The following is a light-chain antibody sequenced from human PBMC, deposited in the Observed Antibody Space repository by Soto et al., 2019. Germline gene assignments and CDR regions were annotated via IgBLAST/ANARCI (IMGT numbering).Light chain of an antibody. Sequence: VMMAQSPLSLPVTLGQPASISCSSSQSLVYSDGDTYLSWFQQRPGQSPRRLLSQVSNRDSGVPDRFSGSGSGTDFTLTISSLEPEDSAVYYCQQRHMWPITFGQGTRLEIK. CDR3: QQRHMWPIT. CDR1: QSLVYSDGDTY. CDR2: QVS. J-gene: IGKJ5*01. V-gene: IGKV2-30*01.